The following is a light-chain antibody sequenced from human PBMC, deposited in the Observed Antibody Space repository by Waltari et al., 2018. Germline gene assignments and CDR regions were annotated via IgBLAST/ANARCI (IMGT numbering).Light chain of an antibody. CDR3: QSYDRSLSVV. V-gene: IGLV1-40*01. Sequence: QSALTQPPSVSGAPGQRVTISCPGRGSNIGAGYDVHWYQQFPGTVPKLLLSGNNNRPSGVPDRFSASKTGTSASLAITGLQAEDEADYYCQSYDRSLSVVFGGGTKLTVL. J-gene: IGLJ2*01. CDR1: GSNIGAGYD. CDR2: GNN.